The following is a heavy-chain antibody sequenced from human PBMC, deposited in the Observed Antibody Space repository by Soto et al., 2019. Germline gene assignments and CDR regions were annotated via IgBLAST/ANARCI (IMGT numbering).Heavy chain of an antibody. Sequence: EVQLVESGGGLIQPGGSLRLSCAASGFTVSSNYMSWVRQAPGKGLGWVSVIYSGGSTYYADSVKGRFTISRDNSKNTLYLQMNSLRAEDTAVYYCAREFMGGVAGTWFDPWGQGTLVTVSS. CDR1: GFTVSSNY. CDR3: AREFMGGVAGTWFDP. J-gene: IGHJ5*02. V-gene: IGHV3-53*01. D-gene: IGHD6-19*01. CDR2: IYSGGST.